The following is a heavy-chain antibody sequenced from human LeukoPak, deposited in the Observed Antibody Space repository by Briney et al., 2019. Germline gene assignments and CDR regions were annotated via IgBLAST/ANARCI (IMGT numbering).Heavy chain of an antibody. Sequence: GGSLRLSCAASGFTVSSNYMSWVRQAPGKGLEWVSVIYSGGSTYYADSVKGRFTISRDNSKNTLYLQMNSLRAEDTAVYYCARELPGEQWLGDWDQGTPVTVSS. CDR2: IYSGGST. V-gene: IGHV3-53*01. CDR1: GFTVSSNY. CDR3: ARELPGEQWLGD. J-gene: IGHJ4*02. D-gene: IGHD6-19*01.